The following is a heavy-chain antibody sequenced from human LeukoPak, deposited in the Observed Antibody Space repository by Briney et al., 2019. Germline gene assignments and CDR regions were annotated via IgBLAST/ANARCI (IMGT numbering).Heavy chain of an antibody. V-gene: IGHV4-39*01. CDR2: IYYSGNT. CDR3: ARGRGRPDIVVVPAAISYYYYYMDV. Sequence: SETLSLTCTVSGDSISTSNSYWGWIRQPPGKGLEWIGSIYYSGNTYYNASLKSRVTISVDTSKNQFSLKLSSVTAADTAVYYCARGRGRPDIVVVPAAISYYYYYMDVWGKGTTVTVSS. CDR1: GDSISTSNSY. J-gene: IGHJ6*03. D-gene: IGHD2-2*02.